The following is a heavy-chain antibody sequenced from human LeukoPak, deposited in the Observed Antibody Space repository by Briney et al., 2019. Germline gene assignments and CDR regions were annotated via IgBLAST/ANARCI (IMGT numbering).Heavy chain of an antibody. D-gene: IGHD6-13*01. Sequence: PGGSLRLSCAASGLTFSSYAMSWVRQAPGKGLEWVSAISGSGGSTYYADSVKGRFTISRDNSKNTLYLQMNSLRAEDTAVYYCAKDPGYSSSWPYYYYYYGMDVWGQGTTVTVSS. CDR3: AKDPGYSSSWPYYYYYYGMDV. V-gene: IGHV3-23*01. CDR2: ISGSGGST. CDR1: GLTFSSYA. J-gene: IGHJ6*02.